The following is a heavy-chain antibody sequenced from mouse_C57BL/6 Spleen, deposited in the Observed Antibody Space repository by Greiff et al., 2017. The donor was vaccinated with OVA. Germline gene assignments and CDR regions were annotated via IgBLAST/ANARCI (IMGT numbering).Heavy chain of an antibody. CDR1: GYTFTSYW. V-gene: IGHV1-53*01. CDR3: ARDTTVVDGWFAY. Sequence: QVQLKQPGTELVKPGASVKLSCKASGYTFTSYWMHWVKQRPGQGLEWIGNINPSNGGTNYNEKFMSKATLTVDKSSSTAYMQLSSLTSEDSAVYYCARDTTVVDGWFAYWGQGTLVTVSA. CDR2: INPSNGGT. J-gene: IGHJ3*01. D-gene: IGHD1-1*01.